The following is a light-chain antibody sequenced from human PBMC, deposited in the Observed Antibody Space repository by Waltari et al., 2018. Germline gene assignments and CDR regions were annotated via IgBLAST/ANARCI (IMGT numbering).Light chain of an antibody. CDR1: QSVSSTY. V-gene: IGKV3-20*01. J-gene: IGKJ4*01. CDR2: GAS. Sequence: IVLTQSPGTLSLSPGARATLSCRTSQSVSSTYIAWYQPKPGQTPRLLIYGASNRATGIPDRFSGSGSGTDFTLTISRLEPEDSAVYYCQQYVSSPLTFGGGTKVEIK. CDR3: QQYVSSPLT.